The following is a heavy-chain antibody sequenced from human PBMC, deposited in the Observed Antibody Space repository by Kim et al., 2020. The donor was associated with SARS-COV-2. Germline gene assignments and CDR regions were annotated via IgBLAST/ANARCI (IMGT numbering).Heavy chain of an antibody. J-gene: IGHJ4*02. Sequence: YHPCSVKSRVPISRQNATNSLYLQMNSLRAGDTAVYYCARASGYSTECDYWGQGTLVTVSS. CDR3: ARASGYSTECDY. V-gene: IGHV3-13*01. D-gene: IGHD6-13*01.